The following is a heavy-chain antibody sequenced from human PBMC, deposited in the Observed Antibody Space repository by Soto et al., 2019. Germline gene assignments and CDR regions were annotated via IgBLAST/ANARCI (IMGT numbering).Heavy chain of an antibody. J-gene: IGHJ4*02. D-gene: IGHD2-21*01. CDR2: IYSGGST. Sequence: LSCSASGFIFSSYSMNWVRQAPGKGLEWVSVIYSGGSTYYADSVKGRFTISRDSSNNTLYLQMNSLRAEDTAVYYCARGFQSSFGYWGQGTLVTVSA. CDR1: GFIFSSYS. V-gene: IGHV3-53*01. CDR3: ARGFQSSFGY.